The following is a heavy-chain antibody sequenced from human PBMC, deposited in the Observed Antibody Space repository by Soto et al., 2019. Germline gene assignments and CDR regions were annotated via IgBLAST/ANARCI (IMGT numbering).Heavy chain of an antibody. Sequence: PSETLSLTCAVYGVSFNNYYWSWIRQPPGKGLERIGEVNHRGSTKYNPSLKSRDTITVDTSKNQLSMKLRSVTAAGTAVYYCARGDYGGNSDDSWGQGTLVTVSS. CDR2: VNHRGST. V-gene: IGHV4-34*01. J-gene: IGHJ4*02. CDR3: ARGDYGGNSDDS. D-gene: IGHD4-17*01. CDR1: GVSFNNYY.